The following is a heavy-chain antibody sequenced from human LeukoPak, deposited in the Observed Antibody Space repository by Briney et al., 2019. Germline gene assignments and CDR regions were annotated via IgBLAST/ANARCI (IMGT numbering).Heavy chain of an antibody. CDR2: IYSGGST. CDR3: ARVRWLQFNWPWYFDL. J-gene: IGHJ2*01. CDR1: EFSVGSNY. D-gene: IGHD5-24*01. V-gene: IGHV3-66*01. Sequence: GGSLRLSCAASEFSVGSNYMTWVRQAPGKGLEWVSLIYSGGSTYYADSVKGRFTISRDNSKNTLYLQMNSLRAEDTAVYYCARVRWLQFNWPWYFDLWGRGTLVTVSS.